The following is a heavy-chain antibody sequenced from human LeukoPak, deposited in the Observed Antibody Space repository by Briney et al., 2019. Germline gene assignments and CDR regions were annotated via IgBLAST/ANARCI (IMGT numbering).Heavy chain of an antibody. D-gene: IGHD3-10*01. CDR3: ARWDDGSGSNGYYYGMDV. J-gene: IGHJ6*02. CDR2: MNPNSGNT. CDR1: GYTFTSYD. V-gene: IGHV1-8*01. Sequence: ASVKVSCKASGYTFTSYDINWVRQATGQGLEWMGWMNPNSGNTGYAQKFQGRATMTRNTSISTACMELSSLRSEDTAVYYCARWDDGSGSNGYYYGMDVWGQGTTVTVSS.